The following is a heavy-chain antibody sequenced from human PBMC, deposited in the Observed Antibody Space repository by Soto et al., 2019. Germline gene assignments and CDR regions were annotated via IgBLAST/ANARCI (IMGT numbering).Heavy chain of an antibody. J-gene: IGHJ3*02. Sequence: PGGSLRLSCAASGFTFSSYSMNWVCQAPGKGLEWVSSISSSSSYIYYADSVKGRFTISRDNAKNSLYLQMNSLRAEDTAVYYCARAVIRAGAFDIWGQGTMVTVSS. D-gene: IGHD3-16*02. CDR1: GFTFSSYS. CDR3: ARAVIRAGAFDI. CDR2: ISSSSSYI. V-gene: IGHV3-21*01.